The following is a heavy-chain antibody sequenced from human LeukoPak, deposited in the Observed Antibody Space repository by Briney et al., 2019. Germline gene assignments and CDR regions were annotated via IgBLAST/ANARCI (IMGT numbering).Heavy chain of an antibody. CDR3: ARGAADWDIVVVPAAMLDY. V-gene: IGHV4-34*01. CDR1: GGSFSGYY. Sequence: SETLSLTCAVFGGSFSGYYWSCIRQPPGKGLEWIGEINHSGSTHYNPSLKSRVTISADTAKNQFSLKLSSVTAADTAVYYCARGAADWDIVVVPAAMLDYWGQGTLVTVSS. CDR2: INHSGST. D-gene: IGHD2-2*01. J-gene: IGHJ4*02.